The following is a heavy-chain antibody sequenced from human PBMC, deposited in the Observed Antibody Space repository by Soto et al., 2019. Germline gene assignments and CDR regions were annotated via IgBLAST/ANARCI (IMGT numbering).Heavy chain of an antibody. D-gene: IGHD1-20*01. J-gene: IGHJ4*02. Sequence: SQTFSLACAISGDSVSGDSAAWNSRRQSPSGGLEWLGRTYYRSRWYNDYAVSVKSGITGTPVIAKNEFSLHLNAGTREDTAAYYCAREFPYNVISDSYLDYWGQGALATVSS. CDR3: AREFPYNVISDSYLDY. CDR1: GDSVSGDSAA. V-gene: IGHV6-1*01. CDR2: TYYRSRWYN.